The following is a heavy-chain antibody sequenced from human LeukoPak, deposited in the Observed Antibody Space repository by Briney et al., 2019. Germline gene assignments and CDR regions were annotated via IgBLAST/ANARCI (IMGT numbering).Heavy chain of an antibody. Sequence: SETLSLTCTVSGDSIGNSNYYWAWVRQPPGKVLEWLGSIFYSGSTYYNPSLKSRVTISVDTSKNQFSLNLHSVTAADTATYYWARRGITYSSSFFAYWGQGTLVTVSS. D-gene: IGHD6-13*01. J-gene: IGHJ4*02. CDR2: IFYSGST. CDR3: ARRGITYSSSFFAY. V-gene: IGHV4-39*01. CDR1: GDSIGNSNYY.